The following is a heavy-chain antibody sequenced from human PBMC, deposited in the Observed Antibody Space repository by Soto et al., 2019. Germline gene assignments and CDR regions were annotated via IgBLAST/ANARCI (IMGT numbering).Heavy chain of an antibody. CDR1: GFTFSSYG. CDR2: IWYDGSNK. J-gene: IGHJ6*02. Sequence: GGSLRLSCAASGFTFSSYGMHWVRQAPGKGLEWVAVIWYDGSNKYYADSVKGRFTISRDNSKNTLYLQMNSLRAEDTAVYYCARERASDTAMVRDYYFYGMDVWGQGTTVTVSS. D-gene: IGHD5-18*01. CDR3: ARERASDTAMVRDYYFYGMDV. V-gene: IGHV3-33*01.